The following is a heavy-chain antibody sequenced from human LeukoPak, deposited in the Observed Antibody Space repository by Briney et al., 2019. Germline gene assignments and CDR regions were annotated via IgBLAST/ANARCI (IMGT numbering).Heavy chain of an antibody. CDR2: IIPIFGTA. CDR1: GGIYSSYV. V-gene: IGHV1-69*13. Sequence: SVKVSCKASGGIYSSYVISWVRQAPGQGLEWMGGIIPIFGTAKYAQKFQGRVTITADESTSTAYMELSSLRSEDTAVYYCARDGSSSWYKRYYFDYWGQGTLVTVSS. J-gene: IGHJ4*02. D-gene: IGHD6-13*01. CDR3: ARDGSSSWYKRYYFDY.